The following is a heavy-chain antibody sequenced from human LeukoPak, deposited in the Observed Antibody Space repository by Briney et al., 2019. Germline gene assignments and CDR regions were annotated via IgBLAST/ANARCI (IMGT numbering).Heavy chain of an antibody. CDR1: GFTLSSNY. V-gene: IGHV3-53*01. J-gene: IGHJ3*01. Sequence: GGSLRLSCAASGFTLSSNYMSWVRQAPGKGLEWLSVIDGGGRTYYADSVKGRFIISRDSFENTLYLQMNSPRADNTALYYCAGGSGAFDVWGQGTLVTISS. D-gene: IGHD3-16*01. CDR2: IDGGGRT. CDR3: AGGSGAFDV.